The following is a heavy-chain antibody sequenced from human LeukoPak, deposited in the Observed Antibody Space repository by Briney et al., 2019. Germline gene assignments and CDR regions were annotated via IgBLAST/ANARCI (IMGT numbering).Heavy chain of an antibody. CDR2: IYSGGST. Sequence: GGSLRLSCAASGFAVSSNYMSWVRRAPGKGLAWVSVIYSGGSTYYADSVKGRFTISRDNSKNTLYLQMNSLRAEDTAVYYCARTGPRFGVDYWGQGTLVTVSS. D-gene: IGHD1-14*01. J-gene: IGHJ4*02. CDR1: GFAVSSNY. V-gene: IGHV3-66*02. CDR3: ARTGPRFGVDY.